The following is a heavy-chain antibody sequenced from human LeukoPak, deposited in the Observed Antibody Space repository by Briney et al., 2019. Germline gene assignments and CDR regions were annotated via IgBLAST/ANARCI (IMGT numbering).Heavy chain of an antibody. D-gene: IGHD4-17*01. CDR3: ARYKQTTVTMTGGFDP. CDR1: GGSMSNYY. J-gene: IGHJ5*02. V-gene: IGHV4-59*01. Sequence: PSETLSLTCTVSGGSMSNYYWSWIRQPPGKGLEWIGYIFSSGSTNSNPSFKNRVTISVDTSTNQFSLRLTSVSTADTAVYYCARYKQTTVTMTGGFDPWGQGTLVIVSS. CDR2: IFSSGST.